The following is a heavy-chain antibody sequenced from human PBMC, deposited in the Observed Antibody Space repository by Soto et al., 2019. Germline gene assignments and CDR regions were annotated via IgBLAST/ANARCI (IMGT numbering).Heavy chain of an antibody. CDR3: ARDREGAYDIDY. CDR1: GGTFSSYA. Sequence: SVRVSCKASGGTFSSYAISWVRQAPGQGLEWMGEIIPIFGTANYAQKFQGRVTIPADESTSTAYMELSSLRSEDTAVYYCARDREGAYDIDYWGQGTLVTVSS. J-gene: IGHJ4*02. D-gene: IGHD1-26*01. CDR2: IIPIFGTA. V-gene: IGHV1-69*13.